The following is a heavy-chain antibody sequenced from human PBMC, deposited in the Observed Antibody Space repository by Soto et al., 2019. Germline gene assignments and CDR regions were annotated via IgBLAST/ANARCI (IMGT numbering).Heavy chain of an antibody. J-gene: IGHJ4*02. CDR3: ARDAPDGYSSSWYSDKSSYYFDY. CDR1: GFTFSSYG. CDR2: IWHDGSNK. Sequence: HPGGSLRLSCAASGFTFSSYGMHWVRQAPGKGLEWVAVIWHDGSNKYYADSVKGRFTISRDNSKNTLYLQMNSLRAEDTAVYYCARDAPDGYSSSWYSDKSSYYFDYWGQGTLVTVSS. D-gene: IGHD6-13*01. V-gene: IGHV3-33*01.